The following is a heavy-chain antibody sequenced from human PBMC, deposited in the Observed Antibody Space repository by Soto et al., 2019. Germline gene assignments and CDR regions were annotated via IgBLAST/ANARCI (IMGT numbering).Heavy chain of an antibody. CDR2: ISAYNGNT. CDR3: ARDWAVAGDRDAFDI. Sequence: ASVKVSCKASGYTFTSYGISWVRQAPGQGLEWMGWISAYNGNTNYAQKLQGRVTMTTDTSTSTAYMELRSLRSDDTAVYYCARDWAVAGDRDAFDIWGQGTMVTVSS. J-gene: IGHJ3*02. D-gene: IGHD6-19*01. V-gene: IGHV1-18*01. CDR1: GYTFTSYG.